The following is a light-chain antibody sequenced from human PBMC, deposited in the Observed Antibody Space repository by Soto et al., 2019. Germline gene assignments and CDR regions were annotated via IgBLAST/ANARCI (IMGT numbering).Light chain of an antibody. CDR1: SSNIGSNT. J-gene: IGLJ2*01. V-gene: IGLV1-44*01. CDR3: AAWDAGLKDVV. Sequence: QSVLTQPPSASGTPGQRGTISCSGSSSNIGSNTVNWYQQLPGTAPKLLIYSNNQRPAGVPDRFSGSKSGTSASLAISGLQYEDEADYYCAAWDAGLKDVVFGGGTKLTVL. CDR2: SNN.